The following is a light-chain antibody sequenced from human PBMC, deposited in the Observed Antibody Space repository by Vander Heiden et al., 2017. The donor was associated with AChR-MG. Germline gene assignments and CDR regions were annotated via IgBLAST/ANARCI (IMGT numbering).Light chain of an antibody. J-gene: IGKJ1*01. CDR3: QQYNNWSWT. CDR1: QSVSNN. V-gene: IGKV3-15*01. CDR2: GAS. Sequence: EIVMTQSPATLSVSSGERATRSCRASQSVSNNLAWYQQKPGQAPRLLIYGASTRATGIPARFSCSGSGTEFTLTISSLQSEDFAVYYCQQYNNWSWTFGQGTKVEIK.